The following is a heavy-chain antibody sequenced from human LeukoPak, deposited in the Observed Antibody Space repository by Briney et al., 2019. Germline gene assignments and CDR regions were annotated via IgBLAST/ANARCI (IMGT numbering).Heavy chain of an antibody. V-gene: IGHV4-39*01. CDR3: ARHGGAVAGSAYY. D-gene: IGHD6-19*01. J-gene: IGHJ4*02. CDR2: IYYSGST. CDR1: GGSISSSGNY. Sequence: SETLSLTCSVSGGSISSSGNYWVWIRQPPGKGLEWIGSIYYSGSTYYNPSLKSRVTISVDTSKNQFSLKLSSVTAADTAVYYCARHGGAVAGSAYYWGQGVLVTVSS.